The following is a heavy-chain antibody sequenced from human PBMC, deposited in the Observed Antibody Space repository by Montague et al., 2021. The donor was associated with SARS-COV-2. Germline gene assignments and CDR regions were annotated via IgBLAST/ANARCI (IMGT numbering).Heavy chain of an antibody. CDR3: ARSRERLQWPYYDYYGMDV. Sequence: SETLSLTCAVSGGSISSSNWWSWVRQPPGKGLEWIGEIYHSGSTNYNPSLKSRVTISVDKSKNQFSLKLSSVTAADTAVYYCARSRERLQWPYYDYYGMDVWGQGTTVTVSS. CDR1: GGSISSSNW. CDR2: IYHSGST. J-gene: IGHJ6*02. V-gene: IGHV4-4*02. D-gene: IGHD6-19*01.